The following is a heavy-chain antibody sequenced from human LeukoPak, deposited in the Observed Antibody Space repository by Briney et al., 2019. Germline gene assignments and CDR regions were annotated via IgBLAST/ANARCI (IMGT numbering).Heavy chain of an antibody. Sequence: GGSLRLSCAASGLTVSSNYMSWVRQAPGKGLEWVSVIYSGGSTYYADSVKGRFTISRDNSKNTLYLQMNSLRAEDTAVYYCARWRERGPFDYWGQGTLVTVSS. V-gene: IGHV3-66*01. CDR3: ARWRERGPFDY. D-gene: IGHD1-26*01. CDR1: GLTVSSNY. CDR2: IYSGGST. J-gene: IGHJ4*02.